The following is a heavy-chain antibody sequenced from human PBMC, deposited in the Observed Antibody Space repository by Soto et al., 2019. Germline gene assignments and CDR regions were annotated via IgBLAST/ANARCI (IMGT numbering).Heavy chain of an antibody. J-gene: IGHJ5*02. D-gene: IGHD5-18*01. CDR2: INHSGST. Sequence: ETLSLTCAVYGGSFSGYYWSWIRQPPGKGLEWIGEINHSGSTNYNPSLKSRVTISVDTSKNQFSLKLSSVTAADTAVYYCARAPGYSGYNNWFDPWGQGTLVT. CDR1: GGSFSGYY. V-gene: IGHV4-34*01. CDR3: ARAPGYSGYNNWFDP.